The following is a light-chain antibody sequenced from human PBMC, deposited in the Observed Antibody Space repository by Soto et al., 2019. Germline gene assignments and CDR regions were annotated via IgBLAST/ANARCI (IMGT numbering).Light chain of an antibody. CDR2: GAS. CDR1: QSVSSSY. V-gene: IGKV3-20*01. CDR3: QQYGSSPPT. Sequence: EIVLTQSPGTLSLSPGERATLSCRASQSVSSSYLAWYQQKPGQSPRLLIYGASSRATGIPDRLSGSGSGTDFTLTISRLEPEDFAVYYCQQYGSSPPTFCQGTKLEIK. J-gene: IGKJ2*01.